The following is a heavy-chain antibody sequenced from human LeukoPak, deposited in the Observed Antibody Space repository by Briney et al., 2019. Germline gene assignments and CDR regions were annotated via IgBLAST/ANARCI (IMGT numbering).Heavy chain of an antibody. Sequence: GGSLRLSCAASGFTSRNYYMTWIRQAPGKGLEWVSYISASGDTIYYGDSVRGRFTISRDNAKNSPYLDMNTLKAEDTAVYYCARDPSWEILSYFDYWGQGTLVTVSS. D-gene: IGHD1-26*01. CDR2: ISASGDTI. J-gene: IGHJ4*02. CDR1: GFTSRNYY. CDR3: ARDPSWEILSYFDY. V-gene: IGHV3-11*04.